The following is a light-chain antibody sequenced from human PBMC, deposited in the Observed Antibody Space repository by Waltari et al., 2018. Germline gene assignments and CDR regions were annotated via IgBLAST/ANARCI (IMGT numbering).Light chain of an antibody. J-gene: IGLJ2*01. CDR3: GTWDSSMSVGV. CDR2: EDE. Sequence: QSVLTQPPSVSAASGQKVTISCSGSSPNIGKNYVSWYQQFPGTAPKLLIYEDENRPTWIAGRFSGSKSGTSATLDIHGLQTGDEADYYCGTWDSSMSVGVLGGGTKVTVL. CDR1: SPNIGKNY. V-gene: IGLV1-51*01.